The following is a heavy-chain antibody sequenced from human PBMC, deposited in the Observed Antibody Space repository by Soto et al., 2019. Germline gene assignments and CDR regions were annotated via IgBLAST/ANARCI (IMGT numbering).Heavy chain of an antibody. CDR1: GGTFSSYT. J-gene: IGHJ4*02. Sequence: VKVSCKASGGTFSSYTISWVRQAPGQGLEWMGRIIPILGIANYAQKFQGRVTITADKSTSTAYMELSSLRSEDTAVYYCASPQEYSSFGWIYWGQGTLVTVPS. CDR2: IIPILGIA. V-gene: IGHV1-69*02. D-gene: IGHD6-6*01. CDR3: ASPQEYSSFGWIY.